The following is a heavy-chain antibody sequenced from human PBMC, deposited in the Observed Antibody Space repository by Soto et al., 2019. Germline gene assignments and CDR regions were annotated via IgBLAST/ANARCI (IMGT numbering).Heavy chain of an antibody. CDR1: GGTFSRYA. V-gene: IGHV1-69*13. CDR3: ARDSSGSDLAWFYN. Sequence: SVKVSCKASGGTFSRYAIIWVRQAPGQGPEWMGGIIPIFGTANYAQKFQGRVTITADESTSTAHMELSSLRSEDTAVYYCARDSSGSDLAWFYNCGQATLGTLS. D-gene: IGHD1-26*01. CDR2: IIPIFGTA. J-gene: IGHJ5*01.